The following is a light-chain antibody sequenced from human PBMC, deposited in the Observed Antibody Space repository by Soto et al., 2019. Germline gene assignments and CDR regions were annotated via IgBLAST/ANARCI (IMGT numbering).Light chain of an antibody. J-gene: IGKJ4*01. CDR3: QQANNFPIT. CDR1: QDMSNW. V-gene: IGKV1-12*01. Sequence: DIQMTKSPSSVSAAGGDTVTITCRASQDMSNWLAWYQQKPGKAPKLLIYAASNLESAVPSRFSGSGSGTEFTLTISSLQPEDFATYYCQQANNFPITFGGRTKVEIK. CDR2: AAS.